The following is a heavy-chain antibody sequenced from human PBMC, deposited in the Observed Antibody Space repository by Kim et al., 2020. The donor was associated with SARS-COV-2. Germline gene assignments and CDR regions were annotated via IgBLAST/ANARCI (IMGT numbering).Heavy chain of an antibody. J-gene: IGHJ6*02. Sequence: GGSLRLSCAASGFTVSSNYMSWVRQAPGKGLEWVLVIYSGGSTYYADSVKGRFTISRDNSKNTLYLQMNSLRAEDTAVYYCAGAMVRGVIITGGMDVWGQGTTVTVSS. V-gene: IGHV3-53*01. CDR1: GFTVSSNY. CDR2: IYSGGST. CDR3: AGAMVRGVIITGGMDV. D-gene: IGHD3-10*01.